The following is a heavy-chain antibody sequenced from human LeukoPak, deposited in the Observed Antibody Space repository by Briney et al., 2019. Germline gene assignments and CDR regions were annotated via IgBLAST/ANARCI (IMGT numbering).Heavy chain of an antibody. CDR3: ARDQYSGSYFFDY. D-gene: IGHD1-26*01. J-gene: IGHJ4*02. V-gene: IGHV3-66*01. Sequence: SGGSLRLSCAASGFTVSSNYMSWVRQAPGKGLEWVSLISTGETTYYADSVKGRFTISRDSSKSTLYLLMNSLRAEDTAVYYCARDQYSGSYFFDYWGQGTLVTVSS. CDR1: GFTVSSNY. CDR2: ISTGETT.